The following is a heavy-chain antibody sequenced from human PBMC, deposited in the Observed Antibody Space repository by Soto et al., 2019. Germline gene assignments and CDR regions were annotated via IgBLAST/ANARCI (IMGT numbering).Heavy chain of an antibody. D-gene: IGHD4-17*01. CDR3: AREVRANLNALGDYEWFDQ. CDR2: ISYDGGNK. Sequence: WWSXRLSCLSSGFTLSIYGIRLLRHGPATGLEFVSFISYDGGNKDYVGSVKGRFTISRDNSKNTLYLQMRSLRAEDTAVYFCAREVRANLNALGDYEWFDQWGQAKLVTVSS. J-gene: IGHJ5*02. V-gene: IGHV3-30*03. CDR1: GFTLSIYG.